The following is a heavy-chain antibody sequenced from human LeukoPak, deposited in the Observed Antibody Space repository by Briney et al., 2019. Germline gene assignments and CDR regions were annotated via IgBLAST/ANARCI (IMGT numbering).Heavy chain of an antibody. CDR3: AKDIGSWYLDAGPRIDY. D-gene: IGHD6-13*01. Sequence: GGSLRLSCAASGFTFDDYAMHWVRQVPGKGLEWVSGISWNSGSIGYADSVKGRFTISRDNAKNSLYLQMNSLRAEGTALYYCAKDIGSWYLDAGPRIDYWGQGTLVTVSS. CDR2: ISWNSGSI. V-gene: IGHV3-9*01. J-gene: IGHJ4*02. CDR1: GFTFDDYA.